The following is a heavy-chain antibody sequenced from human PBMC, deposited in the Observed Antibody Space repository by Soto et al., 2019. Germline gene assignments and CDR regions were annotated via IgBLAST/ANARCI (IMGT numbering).Heavy chain of an antibody. V-gene: IGHV4-38-2*01. CDR3: RSSTSCYDESCVDV. Sequence: PSETLSLTCAVSGYSISSGNYWAWIRQPPGRGREWIGSLYHIGSTHYNTSLKSRVTISVDTSKNHFSLELSSVTAADTAIYYCRSSTSCYDESCVDVWGQGTMVTVSS. CDR1: GYSISSGNY. D-gene: IGHD2-2*01. J-gene: IGHJ6*02. CDR2: LYHIGST.